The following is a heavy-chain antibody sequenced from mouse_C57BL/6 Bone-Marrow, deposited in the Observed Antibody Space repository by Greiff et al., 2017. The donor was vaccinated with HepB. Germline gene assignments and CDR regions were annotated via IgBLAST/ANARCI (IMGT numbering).Heavy chain of an antibody. J-gene: IGHJ2*01. CDR2: IDPSDSET. Sequence: QVQLKQPGAELVRPGSSVKLSCKASGYTFTSYWMHWVKQRPIQGLEWIGNIDPSDSETHYNQKFKDKATLTVDKSSSTAYMQLSSLTSEDSAVYYCARELWLRQTGFDYWGQGTTLTVSA. CDR1: GYTFTSYW. D-gene: IGHD2-2*01. V-gene: IGHV1-52*01. CDR3: ARELWLRQTGFDY.